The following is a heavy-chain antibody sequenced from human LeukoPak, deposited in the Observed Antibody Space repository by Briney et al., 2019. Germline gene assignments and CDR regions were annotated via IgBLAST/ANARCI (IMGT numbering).Heavy chain of an antibody. CDR3: AKDVHNYYDSSYFDY. V-gene: IGHV3-23*01. J-gene: IGHJ4*02. D-gene: IGHD3-22*01. Sequence: GGSLRLSCAASGFTFSSYAMSWVRQAPGKGLEWVSAISASGGSTYYADSVKGRFTISRDNSKNTLNLQANSLRAEDTALYYCAKDVHNYYDSSYFDYWGQGTLVTVSS. CDR1: GFTFSSYA. CDR2: ISASGGST.